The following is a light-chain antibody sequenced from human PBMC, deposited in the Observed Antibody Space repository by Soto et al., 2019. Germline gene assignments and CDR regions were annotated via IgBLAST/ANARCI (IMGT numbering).Light chain of an antibody. CDR2: GAS. CDR3: QQYGSSPGFT. CDR1: QNINSRY. Sequence: EIVLTQSPGTLSLSPGERATLSCRASQNINSRYLAWYQQKPGQAPRLLIYGASSRPTGIPDRFSGSGSGTDFTLTISSLEPEDFAVYYCQQYGSSPGFTFGQGTKVDIK. J-gene: IGKJ3*01. V-gene: IGKV3-20*01.